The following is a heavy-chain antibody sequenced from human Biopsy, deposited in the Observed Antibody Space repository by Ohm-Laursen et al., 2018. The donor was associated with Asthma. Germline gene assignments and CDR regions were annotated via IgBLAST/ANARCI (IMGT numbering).Heavy chain of an antibody. D-gene: IGHD3-22*01. CDR1: GGSIGIYY. J-gene: IGHJ3*01. Sequence: SETLSLTCTVSGGSIGIYYWGWIRQPPGKGLEYIGYTHYSGTTNTDPSLTGRVTTSVDTSKNQFSLKVTSVTAADTAVYFCVRVRGAFYESSVKNAFDVWGQGTMVTVSS. CDR3: VRVRGAFYESSVKNAFDV. V-gene: IGHV4-59*01. CDR2: THYSGTT.